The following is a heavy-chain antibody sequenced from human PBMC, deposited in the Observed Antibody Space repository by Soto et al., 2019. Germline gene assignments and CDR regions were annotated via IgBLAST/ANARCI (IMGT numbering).Heavy chain of an antibody. CDR2: INSDGTST. CDR3: AKDPNYDFWSGYSGSGWFDP. J-gene: IGHJ5*02. V-gene: IGHV3-74*01. Sequence: GGSLRRSCAASGFTFSHYWMHWVRLVPRKGLVWVSRINSDGTSTSYADSVKCQFTISRDNAKNSLYLQMNSLRAEDTAVYYCAKDPNYDFWSGYSGSGWFDPWGQGTLVTV. D-gene: IGHD3-3*01. CDR1: GFTFSHYW.